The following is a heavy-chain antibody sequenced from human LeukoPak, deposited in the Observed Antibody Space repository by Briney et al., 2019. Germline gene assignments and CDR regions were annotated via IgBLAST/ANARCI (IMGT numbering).Heavy chain of an antibody. J-gene: IGHJ5*02. CDR3: AKDSRNLYGSGSYLIDP. D-gene: IGHD3-10*01. CDR1: GFTFSSYA. CDR2: ISYDGSKK. Sequence: PGGSLRLSCAAPGFTFSSYAMHWVRQAPGKGLEWVAVISYDGSKKYYADSVKGRFTISRDDSKNTLYLQMNSLRAEDTAAYYCAKDSRNLYGSGSYLIDPWGQGTLVTVSS. V-gene: IGHV3-30*04.